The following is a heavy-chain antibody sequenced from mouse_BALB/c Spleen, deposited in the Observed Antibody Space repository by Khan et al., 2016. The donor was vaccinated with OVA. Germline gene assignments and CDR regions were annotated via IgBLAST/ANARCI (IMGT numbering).Heavy chain of an antibody. Sequence: VQLQQSGAVLARPGASVQMSCKPSGYTFSSYLIQWVKQTPGKGLEWIGDIYPGDTETTYNQHFKDKAKLPAGTPHSTAFMELSSLTNADFTVYYRTRGGYSSFAYWGQGTLVAVSA. V-gene: IGHV1-5*01. D-gene: IGHD2-12*01. CDR3: TRGGYSSFAY. CDR1: GYTFSSYL. CDR2: IYPGDTET. J-gene: IGHJ3*01.